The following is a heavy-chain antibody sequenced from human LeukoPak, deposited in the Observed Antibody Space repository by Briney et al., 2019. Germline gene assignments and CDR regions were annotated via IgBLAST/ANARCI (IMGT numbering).Heavy chain of an antibody. Sequence: GGSLRLSCAASGFTFDDYAMHWVRQAPGKGLEWVSGISWNSGSIGYADSVKGRLTISRDNAKNSLYLQMNSLRAEDTALYYCAKDATRYCSSTSCYSTPLADWGQGTLVTVSS. J-gene: IGHJ4*02. V-gene: IGHV3-9*01. CDR2: ISWNSGSI. D-gene: IGHD2-2*01. CDR3: AKDATRYCSSTSCYSTPLAD. CDR1: GFTFDDYA.